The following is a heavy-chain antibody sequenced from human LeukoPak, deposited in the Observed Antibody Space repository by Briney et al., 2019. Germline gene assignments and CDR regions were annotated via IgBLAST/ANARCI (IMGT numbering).Heavy chain of an antibody. CDR3: AREGPSGDYVSGYGMDV. CDR1: GFTFSSHA. J-gene: IGHJ6*02. Sequence: PGGSLRLSCAASGFTFSSHAMHWVRQAPGKGLEWVAVISYDGSNKYYADSVKGRFTISRDNSKNTLYLQMNSLRAEDTAVYYCAREGPSGDYVSGYGMDVWGQGTSVTVSS. V-gene: IGHV3-30-3*01. D-gene: IGHD4-17*01. CDR2: ISYDGSNK.